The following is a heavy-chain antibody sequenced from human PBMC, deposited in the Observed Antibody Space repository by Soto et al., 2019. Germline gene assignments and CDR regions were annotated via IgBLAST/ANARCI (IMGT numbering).Heavy chain of an antibody. J-gene: IGHJ6*02. V-gene: IGHV1-69*13. CDR2: IIPIFGTA. CDR3: ARDASVIVVVPAAVPYYYGMDV. D-gene: IGHD2-2*01. CDR1: GGTFRSYA. Sequence: GASVKVSCKASGGTFRSYAITWVRQAPGQGLEWMGGIIPIFGTANYAQKFQGRVTITADESTSTAYMELSSLRSEDTAVYYCARDASVIVVVPAAVPYYYGMDVWGQGTTVTVSS.